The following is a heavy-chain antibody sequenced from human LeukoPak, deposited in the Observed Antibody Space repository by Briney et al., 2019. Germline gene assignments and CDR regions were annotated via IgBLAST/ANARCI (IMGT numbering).Heavy chain of an antibody. Sequence: GGSLRLSCAASGFTLSNAWMTWVRQAPGKGLEWVGRIKSKTDGGTTDYAAPVKGRFTISRDDSKNTLYLQMNSLNTEDTAVYYCTRIGGSGGLDPWGQGTLVTVSS. J-gene: IGHJ5*02. CDR2: IKSKTDGGTT. D-gene: IGHD3-10*01. CDR1: GFTLSNAW. CDR3: TRIGGSGGLDP. V-gene: IGHV3-15*01.